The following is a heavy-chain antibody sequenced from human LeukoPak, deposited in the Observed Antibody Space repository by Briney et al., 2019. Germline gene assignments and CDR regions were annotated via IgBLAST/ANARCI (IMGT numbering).Heavy chain of an antibody. J-gene: IGHJ4*02. CDR1: GYSITSSSW. CDR3: ARKENVYYYFDY. CDR2: IYHSGTT. D-gene: IGHD3-10*01. Sequence: SDTLSLTCAVSGYSITSSSWWGWIRQPPGKGLEWIGYIYHSGTTYYNPSLQSRVTMSVDTSENQFSLKLSSVTAVDTAVYYCARKENVYYYFDYWGQGTLVTVSS. V-gene: IGHV4-28*01.